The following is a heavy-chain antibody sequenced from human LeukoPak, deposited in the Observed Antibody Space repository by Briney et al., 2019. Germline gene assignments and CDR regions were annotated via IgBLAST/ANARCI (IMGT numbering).Heavy chain of an antibody. J-gene: IGHJ5*01. CDR1: GFTISSYAMH. CDR2: IYSGRTF. CDR3: VRHDGRGGATMGAFDS. V-gene: IGHV4-39*01. D-gene: IGHD5-12*01. Sequence: SGGSLRLSCAASGFTISSYAMHWVRQSPGKGLEWIGSIYSGRTFYYNPSLNSRVTISVVTSDQFTLQLISVTAADTAVYCCVRHDGRGGATMGAFDSWGQGSLVTVSS.